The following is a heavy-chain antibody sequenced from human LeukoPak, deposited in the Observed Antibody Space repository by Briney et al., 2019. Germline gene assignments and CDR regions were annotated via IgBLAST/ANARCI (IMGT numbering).Heavy chain of an antibody. CDR2: ISGSGGST. V-gene: IGHV3-23*01. CDR1: GFTFSSYA. CDR3: AKVFWSGYYRDYYYYMDV. J-gene: IGHJ6*03. D-gene: IGHD3-3*01. Sequence: GGSLRLSCAASGFTFSSYAMSWVRQAPGKGLEWVSAISGSGGSTYYADSVKGRFTISRDNSKNTLYLQMNSLRAEDTAVYYCAKVFWSGYYRDYYYYMDVWGTGTTVTVSS.